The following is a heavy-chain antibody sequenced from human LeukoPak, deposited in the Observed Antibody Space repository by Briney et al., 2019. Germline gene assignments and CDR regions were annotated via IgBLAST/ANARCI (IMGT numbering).Heavy chain of an antibody. D-gene: IGHD1-26*01. CDR1: GGSFSGYY. Sequence: TPSETLSLTCAVYGGSFSGYYWSWIRQPPGKGLEWIGEINHSGSTNYNPSLKSRVTISVDTSKNQFSLKLSSVTAADTAVYYCARSAPYSGSYWGQFWRYYFDYWGQGTLVTVSS. J-gene: IGHJ4*02. CDR3: ARSAPYSGSYWGQFWRYYFDY. CDR2: INHSGST. V-gene: IGHV4-34*01.